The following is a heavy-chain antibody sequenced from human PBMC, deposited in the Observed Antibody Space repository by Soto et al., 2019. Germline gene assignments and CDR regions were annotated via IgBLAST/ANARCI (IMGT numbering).Heavy chain of an antibody. V-gene: IGHV4-4*02. D-gene: IGHD6-13*01. CDR1: GASISSVYW. CDR2: ISQRGSA. J-gene: IGHJ4*02. CDR3: ARYSALSGTYYFDY. Sequence: TLSLTCDVSGASISSVYWWSWVRQSPGKGLEWIGEISQRGSANYGPSLKSRVTMSLDTSKNQFSLRLTSVTAADTAVYYCARYSALSGTYYFDYWGQGTLVTVSS.